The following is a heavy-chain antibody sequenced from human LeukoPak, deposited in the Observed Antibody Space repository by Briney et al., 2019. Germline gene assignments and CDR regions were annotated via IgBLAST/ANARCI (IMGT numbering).Heavy chain of an antibody. CDR3: ARGHYGLDV. CDR1: GFTFSDWY. Sequence: TGGSLRLSCAASGFTFSDWYMSWIRQAPGKGLEWVSYIDMSGRTIYYADSVKGRFTISRDNARNPLYLQMSSLRAEDTAVYYCARGHYGLDVWGQGTTVTVSS. J-gene: IGHJ6*02. V-gene: IGHV3-11*01. CDR2: IDMSGRTI.